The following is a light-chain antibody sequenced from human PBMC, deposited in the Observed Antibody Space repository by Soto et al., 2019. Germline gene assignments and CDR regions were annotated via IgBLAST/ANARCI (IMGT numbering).Light chain of an antibody. CDR1: NIGSKN. J-gene: IGLJ2*01. CDR2: RDT. Sequence: SYELTQPLSVSVALGQTARITCGGNNIGSKNVRWYQQKPGQAPVLVIYRDTNRPSGIPERFSGSNSGNTATLTISRAQGGDEADYFCQVWDRSTGVFGGGTQLTVL. CDR3: QVWDRSTGV. V-gene: IGLV3-9*01.